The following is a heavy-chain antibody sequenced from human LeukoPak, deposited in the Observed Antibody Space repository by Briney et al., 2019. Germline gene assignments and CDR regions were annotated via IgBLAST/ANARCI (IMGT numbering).Heavy chain of an antibody. D-gene: IGHD2-15*01. CDR2: IYYSGST. CDR1: GGSISSYY. Sequence: SETLSLTCTDSGGSISSYYWSWIRQPPGKGLEWIGYIYYSGSTNYNPSLNSRVTISLDTSKNQFSLKLSSVTAADTAVYYCARQDCCSGGSCYDYWGQESLVSVSS. V-gene: IGHV4-59*01. CDR3: ARQDCCSGGSCYDY. J-gene: IGHJ4*02.